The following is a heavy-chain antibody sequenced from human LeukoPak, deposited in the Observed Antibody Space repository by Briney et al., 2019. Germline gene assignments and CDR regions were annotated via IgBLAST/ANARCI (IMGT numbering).Heavy chain of an antibody. CDR1: GGSISSYY. CDR3: ARENLIPSYYFDY. Sequence: PSETLSLTCTVSGGSISSYYWSWIRQPPGKGLEWIGYIYYSGSTNYNPSLKSRVTISVDTSKNQFSLKLSSVTAADTAVYYCARENLIPSYYFDYWGQGTLVTVSS. D-gene: IGHD3-16*01. CDR2: IYYSGST. V-gene: IGHV4-59*12. J-gene: IGHJ4*02.